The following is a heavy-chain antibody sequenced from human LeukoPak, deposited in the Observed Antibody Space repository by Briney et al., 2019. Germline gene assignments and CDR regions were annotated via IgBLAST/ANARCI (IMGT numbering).Heavy chain of an antibody. CDR2: ISTSSSYI. CDR3: ARQQWLDGAYYFDY. CDR1: GFTFSGST. D-gene: IGHD6-19*01. J-gene: IGHJ4*02. V-gene: IGHV3-21*01. Sequence: PGGSLRLSCAASGFTFSGSTMNWVRQAPGKGLEWVSFISTSSSYIYCADSVRGRFTISRDNAKNSLYLQMNSLRAEDTAVYYCARQQWLDGAYYFDYWGQGTLVTVSS.